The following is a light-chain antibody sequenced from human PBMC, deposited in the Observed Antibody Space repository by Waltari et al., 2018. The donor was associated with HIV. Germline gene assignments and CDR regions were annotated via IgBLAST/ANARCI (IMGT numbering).Light chain of an antibody. Sequence: NFMLTQTHSVSESPGKTVTISCTRSSGGIASNYVQWYQQRPGSSPTTVIYEHNQRPSWVPDRFSGSNDSSSNSASLTISGLKTEDEADYYCQSYDSSNHVVFGGGTKVTVL. CDR1: SGGIASNY. J-gene: IGLJ2*01. V-gene: IGLV6-57*01. CDR2: EHN. CDR3: QSYDSSNHVV.